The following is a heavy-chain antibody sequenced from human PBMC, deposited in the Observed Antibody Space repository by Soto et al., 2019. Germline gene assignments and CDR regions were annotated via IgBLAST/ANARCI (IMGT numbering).Heavy chain of an antibody. D-gene: IGHD6-13*01. CDR3: ARDSSSWYY. J-gene: IGHJ4*02. Sequence: EVQLVESGGGLVQPGGSLRLSCAASGFTFSSYGMNWVRQAPGKGLEWVSYISGSGSPTHYADSVKGRFTISRDNAKNSLYLQMNSLRDEGTAVYYCARDSSSWYYWGQGTLVIVSS. CDR1: GFTFSSYG. CDR2: ISGSGSPT. V-gene: IGHV3-48*02.